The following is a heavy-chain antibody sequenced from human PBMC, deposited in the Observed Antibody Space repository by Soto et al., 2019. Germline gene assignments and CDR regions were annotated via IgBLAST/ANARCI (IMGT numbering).Heavy chain of an antibody. V-gene: IGHV4-39*01. CDR1: GYSISISNYY. J-gene: IGHJ4*02. D-gene: IGHD3-22*01. CDR3: ARGAAWAQTYDCRAQVY. Sequence: PSETLSLTCTVSGYSISISNYYLAWIRQPPGKGLEWVGSIYYSESSHYRGSTYYNPSLKSRVTISVDTSKKQLFLKLSSVTDEETAVYYSARGAAWAQTYDCRAQVYWDQGALVTVSS. CDR2: IYYSESSHYRGST.